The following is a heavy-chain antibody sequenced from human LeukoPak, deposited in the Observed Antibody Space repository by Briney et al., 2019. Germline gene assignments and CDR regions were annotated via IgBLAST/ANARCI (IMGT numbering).Heavy chain of an antibody. J-gene: IGHJ3*02. CDR1: GYTFTSYG. Sequence: ASVKVSCKASGYTFTSYGISWVRQAPGQGLEWMGWISAYNGNTNYAQKLQGRVTMTTDTSTSTAYMELSSLRSEDTAVYYCARKHYYGSGSYYEPAFDIWGQGTMVTVSS. CDR3: ARKHYYGSGSYYEPAFDI. CDR2: ISAYNGNT. D-gene: IGHD3-10*01. V-gene: IGHV1-18*01.